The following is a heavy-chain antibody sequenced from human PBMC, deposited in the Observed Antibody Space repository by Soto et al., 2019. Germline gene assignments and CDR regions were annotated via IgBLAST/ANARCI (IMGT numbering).Heavy chain of an antibody. V-gene: IGHV4-59*01. CDR2: IYYSGST. Sequence: SETLSLTCTVSGGSISSYYWSWIRQPPGKGLEWIGYIYYSGSTNYNPSLKSRVTISVDTSKNQFSLKLSSVTAADTAVYYCASSRLRYFDWLLTFDYWGQGTLVTVSS. J-gene: IGHJ4*02. CDR1: GGSISSYY. CDR3: ASSRLRYFDWLLTFDY. D-gene: IGHD3-9*01.